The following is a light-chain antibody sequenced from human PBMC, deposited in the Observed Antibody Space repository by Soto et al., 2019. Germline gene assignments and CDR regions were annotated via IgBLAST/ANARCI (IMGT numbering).Light chain of an antibody. V-gene: IGLV1-51*01. CDR1: SSNIGSNY. CDR2: DND. CDR3: GTWDSSLSAVV. Sequence: QSVLTQPPSVSAAPGQKVTISCSGSSSNIGSNYVSWYQQFPGTAPKLLIYDNDQRPSGIPGRFSGSKSDTSATLGITGLQTGDEADYYCGTWDSSLSAVVFGGGTKVTVL. J-gene: IGLJ2*01.